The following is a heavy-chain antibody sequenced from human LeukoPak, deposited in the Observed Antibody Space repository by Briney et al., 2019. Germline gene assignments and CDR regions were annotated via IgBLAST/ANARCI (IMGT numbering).Heavy chain of an antibody. CDR1: GASFSGYS. D-gene: IGHD3-10*01. Sequence: SETLSLTCAISGASFSGYSWTWIRQPPGKGLEWIGEFSHTGSPNYNPSLKSRVTISVDTSKNQFSLKLSSVTAADTAVYYCARISRGYMVRGVITPKTRYYFDYWGQGTLVTVSS. V-gene: IGHV4-34*01. CDR3: ARISRGYMVRGVITPKTRYYFDY. J-gene: IGHJ4*02. CDR2: FSHTGSP.